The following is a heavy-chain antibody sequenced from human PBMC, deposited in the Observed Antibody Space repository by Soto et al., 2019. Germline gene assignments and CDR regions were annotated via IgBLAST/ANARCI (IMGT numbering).Heavy chain of an antibody. V-gene: IGHV2-5*02. CDR2: IYWDDDK. D-gene: IGHD3-22*01. Sequence: QITLKESGPTLVKPTQTLTLTCTFSGFSLSTSGVGVGWIRQPPGKALEWLALIYWDDDKRYSPSLKSRLTITKDTSKHQVVLTMTNMDPVDTATYYCAHSVLEYYDSSGYYFPNGYWGQGTLVTVSS. CDR1: GFSLSTSGVG. CDR3: AHSVLEYYDSSGYYFPNGY. J-gene: IGHJ4*02.